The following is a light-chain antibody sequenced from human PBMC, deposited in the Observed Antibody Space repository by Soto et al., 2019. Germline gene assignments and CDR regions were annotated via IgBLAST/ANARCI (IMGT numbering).Light chain of an antibody. J-gene: IGLJ1*01. CDR1: SSDVGGYKY. CDR3: SSYTSSTTYV. CDR2: DVS. Sequence: QSVLTQPASVSGSPGQSITISCTGTSSDVGGYKYVSWYQQHPGKAPKLLIYDVSNRPSGVSNRFSCSKSGNTASLTISGLQAEDEADYYCSSYTSSTTYVFGTGTKLTVL. V-gene: IGLV2-14*01.